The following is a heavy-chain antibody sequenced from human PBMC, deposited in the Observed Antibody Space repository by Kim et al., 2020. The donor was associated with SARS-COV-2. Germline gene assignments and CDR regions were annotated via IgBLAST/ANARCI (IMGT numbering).Heavy chain of an antibody. Sequence: SVKDRFTISRDNSKNTVYLQMNSLRAEDAAVYYCVRDSYYFDSSYFYPFAYWGQGTLVTVSS. D-gene: IGHD3-22*01. V-gene: IGHV3-23*01. CDR3: VRDSYYFDSSYFYPFAY. J-gene: IGHJ4*02.